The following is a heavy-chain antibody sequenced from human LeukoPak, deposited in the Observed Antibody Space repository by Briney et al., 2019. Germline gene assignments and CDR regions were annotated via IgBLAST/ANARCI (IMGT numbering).Heavy chain of an antibody. CDR2: IYYSGST. J-gene: IGHJ4*02. Sequence: SETLSLTCTVSGGSISSSSYYWGWIRQPPGKGLEWIGSIYYSGSTYYNPSLKSRVTISVDTSKNQFSLKLSSVTAADTAVYYCASTIFGVVPPGSEFDYWGQGTLVTVSS. V-gene: IGHV4-39*01. CDR3: ASTIFGVVPPGSEFDY. D-gene: IGHD3-3*01. CDR1: GGSISSSSYY.